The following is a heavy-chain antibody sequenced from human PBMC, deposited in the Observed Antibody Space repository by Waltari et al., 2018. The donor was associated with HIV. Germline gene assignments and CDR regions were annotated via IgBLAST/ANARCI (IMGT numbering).Heavy chain of an antibody. V-gene: IGHV1-18*01. CDR1: GYDLTSHG. CDR3: VRGGGTWLQETHYYKGLDV. CDR2: IWAYDGNT. D-gene: IGHD3-10*01. Sequence: QLMQSGPEMTKPGASLKISCRAAGYDLTSHGITWVRQVPGQGLGWMGWIWAYDGNTVIERGFKDRVRRTTDKSTTTAFLERRSLRIDDTATYYCVRGGGTWLQETHYYKGLDVWGQGTTVTVSS. J-gene: IGHJ6*02.